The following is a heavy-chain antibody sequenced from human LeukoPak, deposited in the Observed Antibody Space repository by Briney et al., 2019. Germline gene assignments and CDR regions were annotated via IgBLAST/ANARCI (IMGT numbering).Heavy chain of an antibody. V-gene: IGHV4-61*02. CDR1: GGSISSGSYY. CDR3: GRSAGFVHFDH. D-gene: IGHD3-16*01. Sequence: SETLSLTCTVSGGSISSGSYYWSWIRQPAGKGLEWIGRIYTSGNNNYNPSLKSRVTISVDTSKNQFSLKLSSVTAADTAVYYCGRSAGFVHFDHWGQGTLVTVSS. J-gene: IGHJ4*02. CDR2: IYTSGNN.